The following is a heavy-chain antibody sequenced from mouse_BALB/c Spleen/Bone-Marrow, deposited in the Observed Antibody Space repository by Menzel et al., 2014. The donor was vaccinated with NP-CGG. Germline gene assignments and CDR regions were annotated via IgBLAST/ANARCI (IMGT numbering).Heavy chain of an antibody. CDR3: ARSLYYRYDFFDY. Sequence: EVQGVESGGGLVQPGGSRKLSCAASGFTFSSFGMHWVRQAPEKGLEWVAYISSGSSTIYYADTVKGRFTISRDNPKNTLFLQMTSLRSEDTAMYYCARSLYYRYDFFDYWGQGTTPTVSS. CDR2: ISSGSSTI. CDR1: GFTFSSFG. D-gene: IGHD2-14*01. V-gene: IGHV5-17*02. J-gene: IGHJ2*01.